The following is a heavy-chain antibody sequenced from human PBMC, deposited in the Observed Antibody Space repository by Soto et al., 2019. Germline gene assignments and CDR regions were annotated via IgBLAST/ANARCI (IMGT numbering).Heavy chain of an antibody. J-gene: IGHJ6*02. V-gene: IGHV1-69*01. CDR2: TIPFLGSS. CDR1: RGTFNTFA. Sequence: QVQLVQSGAEVKKPGSSVKVSCEASRGTFNTFAISWFRQAPGQGLEWLGGTIPFLGSSKYAQTFQGRVTITADESASKSYMQLSGLRAEDTAIYYCARGWTSYGDDVWEASYANGLDVFVQWTTVTVSS. D-gene: IGHD3-16*01. CDR3: ARGWTSYGDDVWEASYANGLDV.